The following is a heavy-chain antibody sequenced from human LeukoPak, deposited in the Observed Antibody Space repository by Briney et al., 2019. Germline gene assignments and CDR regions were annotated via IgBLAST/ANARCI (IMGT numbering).Heavy chain of an antibody. V-gene: IGHV4-59*01. D-gene: IGHD3-3*01. CDR1: GGSINYYY. J-gene: IGHJ5*02. Sequence: SETLSLTCTVSGGSINYYYWMWIRQPPGKGLEWIGYIYYSGGTHYNPSLKSRVTMLVDTSKNQFSLKLTAVTAADTAVYYCARASPLTSIFEAFDPWGQGTLVTVSS. CDR2: IYYSGGT. CDR3: ARASPLTSIFEAFDP.